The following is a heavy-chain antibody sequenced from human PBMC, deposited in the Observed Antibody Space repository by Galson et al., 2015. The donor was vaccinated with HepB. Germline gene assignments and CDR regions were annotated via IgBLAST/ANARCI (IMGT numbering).Heavy chain of an antibody. CDR2: IYYSGST. J-gene: IGHJ6*02. D-gene: IGHD5-18*01. V-gene: IGHV4-59*01. CDR3: ARGGDSGYSYDPYYYYGMDV. Sequence: TLSLTCTVSGGSISSYYWSWIRQPPGKGLEWIGYIYYSGSTNYNPSLKSRVTISVDTSKNQFSLKLSSVTAADTAVYYCARGGDSGYSYDPYYYYGMDVWGQGTTVTVSS. CDR1: GGSISSYY.